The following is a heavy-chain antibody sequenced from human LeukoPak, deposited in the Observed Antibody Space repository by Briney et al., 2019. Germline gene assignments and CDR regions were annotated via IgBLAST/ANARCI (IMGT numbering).Heavy chain of an antibody. Sequence: GTSVKVSRKASVFTFTSSAMQWVRPARGQRLEWVGWIVVGSGNTNYAQKFQERVTITRDMSTSTAYMELSSLRSEDTAVYYCAARGGQQLAQGRYYYYGMDVWGQGTTVTVSS. V-gene: IGHV1-58*02. CDR1: VFTFTSSA. CDR3: AARGGQQLAQGRYYYYGMDV. J-gene: IGHJ6*02. D-gene: IGHD6-13*01. CDR2: IVVGSGNT.